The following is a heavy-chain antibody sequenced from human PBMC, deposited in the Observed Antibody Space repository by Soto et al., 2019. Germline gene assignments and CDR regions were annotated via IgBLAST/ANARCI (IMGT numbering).Heavy chain of an antibody. Sequence: QVQLVESGGGVVQPGRSLRLSCAASGFTFSSYAMHWVRQAPGKGLEWVAVISYDGSNKYYADSVKGRFTISRDNSKNTLYLQMNSLRDEDTAVYYCARDGAAAAQEYYYYYYGMDVWGQGTTVNVSS. CDR3: ARDGAAAAQEYYYYYYGMDV. V-gene: IGHV3-30-3*01. D-gene: IGHD6-13*01. CDR1: GFTFSSYA. CDR2: ISYDGSNK. J-gene: IGHJ6*02.